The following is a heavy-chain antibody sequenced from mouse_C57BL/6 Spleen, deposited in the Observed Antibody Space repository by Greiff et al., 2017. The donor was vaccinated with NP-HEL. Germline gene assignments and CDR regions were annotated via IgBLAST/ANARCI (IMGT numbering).Heavy chain of an antibody. CDR3: ARCGTEDYFDY. D-gene: IGHD4-1*01. V-gene: IGHV5-15*04. CDR2: ISNLAYSI. Sequence: EVKLVESGGGLVQPGGSLKLSCAASGFTFSDYGMAWVRQAPRKGPEWVAFISNLAYSIYYADTVTGRFTISRENAKNTLYLKMSSLRSEDTAMDYCARCGTEDYFDYWGQGTTLTVSS. J-gene: IGHJ2*01. CDR1: GFTFSDYG.